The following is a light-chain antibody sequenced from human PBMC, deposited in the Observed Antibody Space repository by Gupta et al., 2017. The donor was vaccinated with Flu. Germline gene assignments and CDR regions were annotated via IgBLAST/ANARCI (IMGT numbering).Light chain of an antibody. Sequence: SYELTQPPSMSVSPGPTASITCSDDKLGNKYACWSQKKAGQPPLLVIYQDNKRPSGIPERFSGSNSGNTATLTISGTQTIDEAEYYCQAWDSSTVVFGGGTKLTVL. V-gene: IGLV3-1*01. CDR3: QAWDSSTVV. CDR2: QDN. CDR1: KLGNKY. J-gene: IGLJ2*01.